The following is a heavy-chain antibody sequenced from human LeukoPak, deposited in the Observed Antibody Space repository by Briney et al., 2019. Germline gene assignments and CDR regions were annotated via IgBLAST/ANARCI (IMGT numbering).Heavy chain of an antibody. V-gene: IGHV3-21*01. CDR1: GFTFSSYS. CDR2: ISSSSSYI. D-gene: IGHD3-22*01. J-gene: IGHJ6*03. CDR3: AREAGAHSSGYYYYYYYMDV. Sequence: GGSLRLSCAASGFTFSSYSMNWVRQAPGKGLEWVSSISSSSSYIYYADSVKGRFTISRDNAKNSLYLQMNSLRAEDTAVYYCAREAGAHSSGYYYYYYYMDVWGKGTTVTVSS.